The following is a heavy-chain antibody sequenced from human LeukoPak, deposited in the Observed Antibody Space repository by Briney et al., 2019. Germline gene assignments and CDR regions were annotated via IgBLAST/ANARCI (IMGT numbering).Heavy chain of an antibody. V-gene: IGHV4-34*01. J-gene: IGHJ4*02. CDR2: INHSGST. Sequence: SETLSLTCAVYGGSFSGYHWSWIRQPPGKGLEWIGEINHSGSTNYNPSLKSRVTISVDTSKNQFSLKLSSVTAADTAVYYCARGPVIVVVNYFDYWGQGTLVTVSS. CDR1: GGSFSGYH. CDR3: ARGPVIVVVNYFDY. D-gene: IGHD3-22*01.